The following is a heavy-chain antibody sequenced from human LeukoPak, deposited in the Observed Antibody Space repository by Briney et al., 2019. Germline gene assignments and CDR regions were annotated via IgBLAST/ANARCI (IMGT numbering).Heavy chain of an antibody. J-gene: IGHJ4*02. CDR3: ARKVGATNEVDY. CDR2: INPNSGGT. Sequence: VASVKVSCQASGYTFTGYYMHWVRQAPGQGVEWMGWINPNSGGTNYAQKFQGRVTMTRDTSISTVYKELSRLRSDDTAVYYCARKVGATNEVDYWGQGTLVTVSS. CDR1: GYTFTGYY. V-gene: IGHV1-2*02. D-gene: IGHD1-26*01.